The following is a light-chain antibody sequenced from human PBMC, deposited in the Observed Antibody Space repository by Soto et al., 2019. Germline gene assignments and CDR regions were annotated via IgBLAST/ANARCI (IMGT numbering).Light chain of an antibody. CDR1: PSVSSY. CDR2: DAS. V-gene: IGKV3-11*01. Sequence: EIVLTQSPATLSLSPGERATLSCRASPSVSSYLAWYQQKPGQAPRLLIYDASSRATGIPARFSGSGSETDFTLTISSLEPEDFAVYYCQQRSNWPVTFGQGTRVEIK. J-gene: IGKJ1*01. CDR3: QQRSNWPVT.